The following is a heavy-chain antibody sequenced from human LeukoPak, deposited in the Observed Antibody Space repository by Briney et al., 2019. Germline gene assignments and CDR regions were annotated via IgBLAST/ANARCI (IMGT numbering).Heavy chain of an antibody. CDR2: INPNSGGT. CDR3: ARARGELWDY. CDR1: GYTLTGYY. J-gene: IGHJ4*02. V-gene: IGHV1-2*02. D-gene: IGHD3-16*01. Sequence: GASVKVSCKASGYTLTGYYMHWVRQAPGQGLEWMGWINPNSGGTNYAQKFQGRVTMTRDTSTSTAYMELRSLRSDDTAVYYCARARGELWDYWGQGTLVTVSS.